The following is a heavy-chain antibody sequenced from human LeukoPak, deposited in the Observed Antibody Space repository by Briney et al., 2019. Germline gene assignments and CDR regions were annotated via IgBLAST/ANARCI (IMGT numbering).Heavy chain of an antibody. J-gene: IGHJ4*02. CDR3: ARVRGSGSPVPFDY. D-gene: IGHD3-10*01. V-gene: IGHV4-4*02. CDR1: GGSISSSNW. CDR2: IYHSGST. Sequence: SGTLSPTCAVSGGSISSSNWWSWVRQPPGKGLEWIGEIYHSGSTNYNPSLKSRVTISVDKSKNQFSLKLSSVTAADTAVYYCARVRGSGSPVPFDYWGQGTLVTVSS.